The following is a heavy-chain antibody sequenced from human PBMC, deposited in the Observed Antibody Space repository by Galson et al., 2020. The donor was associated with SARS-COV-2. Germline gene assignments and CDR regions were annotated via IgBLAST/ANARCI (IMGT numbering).Heavy chain of an antibody. Sequence: GGSLRLSCGGSKLSLRTYEMNWVRQAPGKGPEWISSISDSAGDSAATTDYADSVKGRFTVSRDNAKNSVYLQMNNLRVDDTAIYYCATLDLPHAGTRVGEFDSWGRGTLVTVSS. V-gene: IGHV3-48*03. CDR1: KLSLRTYE. CDR2: ISDSAGDSAATT. D-gene: IGHD1-26*01. J-gene: IGHJ4*02. CDR3: ATLDLPHAGTRVGEFDS.